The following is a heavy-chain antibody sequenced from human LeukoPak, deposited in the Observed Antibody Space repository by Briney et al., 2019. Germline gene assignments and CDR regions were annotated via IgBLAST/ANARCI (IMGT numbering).Heavy chain of an antibody. CDR3: ARGPGGGSYNWFDP. Sequence: SETLSLTCTVSGGSISSYYWSWVRQPPGKGLEWVGYIYYSGITNYNPSLKSRVTISVDTSKNQFSLKLSSVTAADTAIYYCARGPGGGSYNWFDPWGQGTLVTVSS. V-gene: IGHV4-59*01. D-gene: IGHD2-15*01. CDR2: IYYSGIT. J-gene: IGHJ5*02. CDR1: GGSISSYY.